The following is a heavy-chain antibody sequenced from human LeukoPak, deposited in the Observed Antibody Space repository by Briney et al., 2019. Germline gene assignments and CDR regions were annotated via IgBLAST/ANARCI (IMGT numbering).Heavy chain of an antibody. CDR2: IKQDGSEK. J-gene: IGHJ6*03. V-gene: IGHV3-7*01. Sequence: PGGSLRLSCAASGFTFSSYWMSWVRQAPGKGLEWVANIKQDGSEKYYVDSVKGRFTISRDNAKNSLYLQMNSLRAEDTAVYYCAREKLCSSTSCYFRVYYYYYMDVWGKGTTVTVSS. CDR3: AREKLCSSTSCYFRVYYYYYMDV. CDR1: GFTFSSYW. D-gene: IGHD2-2*01.